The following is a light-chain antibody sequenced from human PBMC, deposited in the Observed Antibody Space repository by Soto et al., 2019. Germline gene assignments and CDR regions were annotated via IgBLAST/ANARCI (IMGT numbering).Light chain of an antibody. V-gene: IGKV1-17*01. CDR1: QGIRGD. CDR3: QQYETFSGT. CDR2: ATS. J-gene: IGKJ1*01. Sequence: IQMTQSSSSLSASLGDRVTITCRASQGIRGDLGWYQQKPGKAPKLLISATSTLQSGVPSRFSGRGSGTKFTLTIASLQPDDFATYYCQQYETFSGTFGPGTKVDI.